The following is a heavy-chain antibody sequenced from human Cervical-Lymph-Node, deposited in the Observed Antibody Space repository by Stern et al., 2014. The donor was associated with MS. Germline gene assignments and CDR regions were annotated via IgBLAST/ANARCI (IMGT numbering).Heavy chain of an antibody. D-gene: IGHD4-23*01. Sequence: EVQLLESGGGLVQPGGSLRLSCAASGFNFSAFDMHWVRQVTGKRLEWVSAISSAGDRYYPGSVKGRFTISRDSAKSSLYLQMNSLRAGDTAVYYCARDLPRGGGNGMDVWGQGTTVTVSS. V-gene: IGHV3-13*01. CDR3: ARDLPRGGGNGMDV. CDR2: ISSAGDR. CDR1: GFNFSAFD. J-gene: IGHJ6*02.